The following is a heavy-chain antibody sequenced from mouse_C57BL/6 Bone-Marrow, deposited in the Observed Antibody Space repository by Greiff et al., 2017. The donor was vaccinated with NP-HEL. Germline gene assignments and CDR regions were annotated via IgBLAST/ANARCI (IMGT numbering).Heavy chain of an antibody. CDR1: GYAFTNYL. D-gene: IGHD3-3*01. CDR3: AGWDYAMYY. J-gene: IGHJ4*01. Sequence: VQLQQSGAELVRPGTSVKVSCKASGYAFTNYLIEWVKQRPGQGLEWIGVINPGSGGTNYNETFKGKATLTADKSSSTAYMQRSSLTSEDSAVYFCAGWDYAMYYCGQGTSVTVSS. CDR2: INPGSGGT. V-gene: IGHV1-54*01.